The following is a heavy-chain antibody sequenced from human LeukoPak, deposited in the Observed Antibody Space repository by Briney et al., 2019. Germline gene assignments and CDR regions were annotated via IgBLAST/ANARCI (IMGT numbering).Heavy chain of an antibody. D-gene: IGHD5-24*01. CDR1: GFTFDDYA. V-gene: IGHV3-9*01. CDR2: ISWNSGSI. CDR3: ARYTDGYTFDY. Sequence: PGRSLRLSCAASGFTFDDYAMHWVRQAPGKGLEWVSGISWNSGSIGYADSVQGRFTISRDNAKNSLYLQMNSLRAEDTALYHCARYTDGYTFDYWGQGTLVTVSS. J-gene: IGHJ4*02.